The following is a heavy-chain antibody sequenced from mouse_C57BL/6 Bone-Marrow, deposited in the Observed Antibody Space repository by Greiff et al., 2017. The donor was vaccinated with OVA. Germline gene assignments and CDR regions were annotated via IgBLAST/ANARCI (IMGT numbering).Heavy chain of an antibody. Sequence: EVQRVESGGGLVQPGGSLSLSCAASGFTFTDYYMSWVRQPPGKALEWLGFIRNKANGYQTEYSASWKGRFTISRDNSQSILYLQMNALRAEDSATYYCARYKGYFDVWGTGTTVTVSS. CDR2: IRNKANGYQT. CDR1: GFTFTDYY. CDR3: ARYKGYFDV. J-gene: IGHJ1*03. V-gene: IGHV7-3*01.